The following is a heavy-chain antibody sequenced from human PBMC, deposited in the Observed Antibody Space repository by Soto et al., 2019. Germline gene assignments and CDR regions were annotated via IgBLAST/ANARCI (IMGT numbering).Heavy chain of an antibody. J-gene: IGHJ4*02. CDR1: GFTFSSYA. CDR2: ISGSGGST. CDR3: AKDRVGRGYDLDPPVDY. V-gene: IGHV3-23*01. Sequence: GGSLRLSCAASGFTFSSYAMSWVRQAPGKGLEWVSAISGSGGSTYYADSVMGRFTISRDNSKNTLYLQMNSLRAEDTAVYYCAKDRVGRGYDLDPPVDYWGQGTLVTVSS. D-gene: IGHD5-12*01.